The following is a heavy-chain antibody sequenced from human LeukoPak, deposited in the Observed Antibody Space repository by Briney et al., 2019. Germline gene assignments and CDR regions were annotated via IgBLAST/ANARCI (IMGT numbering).Heavy chain of an antibody. V-gene: IGHV4-59*01. D-gene: IGHD3-10*01. CDR2: IYYSGST. Sequence: SETLSLTCTVSGGSISSYYWSWIRQPPGKRLEWIGHIYYSGSTNYNPSLKSRVTISVDTSKNQFSLKVSSVTAADTAVYYCARDQYGSGNFDYWGQGTLVTVSS. J-gene: IGHJ4*02. CDR3: ARDQYGSGNFDY. CDR1: GGSISSYY.